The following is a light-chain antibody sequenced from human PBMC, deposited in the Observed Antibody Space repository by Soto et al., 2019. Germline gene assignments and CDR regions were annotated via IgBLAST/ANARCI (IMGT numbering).Light chain of an antibody. Sequence: DIQMTQSPSTLSASVGDRVTITCRASQSISSWLAWYQQRPGKAPKLLIYKASNLGSGVPSRFSGSGSGTELNLTISSLHPDDFAPYYCQPYYPSPWTFGPGTKVEIK. J-gene: IGKJ1*01. CDR2: KAS. V-gene: IGKV1-5*03. CDR3: QPYYPSPWT. CDR1: QSISSW.